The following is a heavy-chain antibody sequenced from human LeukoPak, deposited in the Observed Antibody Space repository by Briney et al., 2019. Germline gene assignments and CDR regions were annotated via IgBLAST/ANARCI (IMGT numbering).Heavy chain of an antibody. CDR1: GYTFTAYY. Sequence: ASMKVSCKASGYTFTAYYIHWVRQAPGQGLEWMGWIDPNSGDTKYVEKFQGRVTMTRNTSFSTAYMALSSLRSDDTAMYYCARAMNSWFLLDLDYWGQGNLVTVSS. CDR3: ARAMNSWFLLDLDY. D-gene: IGHD3-22*01. J-gene: IGHJ4*02. V-gene: IGHV1-2*02. CDR2: IDPNSGDT.